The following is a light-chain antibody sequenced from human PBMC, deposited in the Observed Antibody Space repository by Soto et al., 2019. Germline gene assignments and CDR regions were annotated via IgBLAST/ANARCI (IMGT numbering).Light chain of an antibody. J-gene: IGKJ2*01. Sequence: DIQMTQSPSALSASVGDRVTITCRASQSLSSHLHWYQEKPGKAPKLLIFSTYSLQSGVSSRFSGSGTGTDFTLTISNLQPEDSATCYCQQSYITPYTFGQGTNLEIK. CDR1: QSLSSH. V-gene: IGKV1-39*01. CDR3: QQSYITPYT. CDR2: STY.